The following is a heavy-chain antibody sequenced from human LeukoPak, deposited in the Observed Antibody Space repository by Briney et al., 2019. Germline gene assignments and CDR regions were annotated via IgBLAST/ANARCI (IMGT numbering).Heavy chain of an antibody. Sequence: SSETLSLTCTVSGGSISSYYWSWIRQPPGKGLEWIGYIYYSGSTNYNPSLKSRVTISVDTSKNQFSLKLSSVTAADTAVYYCARAAMAPYWYFDLWGRGTLVTVSS. CDR1: GGSISSYY. J-gene: IGHJ2*01. V-gene: IGHV4-59*01. CDR3: ARAAMAPYWYFDL. CDR2: IYYSGST. D-gene: IGHD5-18*01.